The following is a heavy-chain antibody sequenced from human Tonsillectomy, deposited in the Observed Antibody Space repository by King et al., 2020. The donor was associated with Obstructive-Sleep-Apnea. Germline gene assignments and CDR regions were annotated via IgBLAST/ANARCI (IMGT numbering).Heavy chain of an antibody. J-gene: IGHJ6*02. CDR3: ARDATTGYSSSWYWGMDV. D-gene: IGHD6-13*01. CDR1: GGSISSGGYY. Sequence: VQLQESGPGLVKPSQTLSLTCTVSGGSISSGGYYWSWIRQHPGKGLEWIGYTYYSGSTYSNPSLKGRVTISVDTSKNQCYLKLSSVTAADTAVYYCARDATTGYSSSWYWGMDVWGQGTTVTVSS. V-gene: IGHV4-31*03. CDR2: TYYSGST.